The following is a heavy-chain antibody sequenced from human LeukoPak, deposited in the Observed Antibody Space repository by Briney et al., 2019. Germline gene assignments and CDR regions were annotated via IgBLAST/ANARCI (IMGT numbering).Heavy chain of an antibody. CDR1: GYTFTSYY. Sequence: GASVKVSCKASGYTFTSYYMHWVRQAPGQGLEWMGIINPSGGSTSYAQKFQGRVTMTRDTSTSTVYMELSSLTSEDTAMYYCARGSTSYYDSSGYYYPWSYWGQGTLVTVSS. J-gene: IGHJ4*02. CDR2: INPSGGST. D-gene: IGHD3-22*01. V-gene: IGHV1-46*01. CDR3: ARGSTSYYDSSGYYYPWSY.